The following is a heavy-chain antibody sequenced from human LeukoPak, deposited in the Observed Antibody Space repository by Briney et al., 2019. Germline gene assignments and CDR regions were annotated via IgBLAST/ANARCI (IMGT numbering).Heavy chain of an antibody. CDR1: GYTFTSYG. D-gene: IGHD3-3*01. CDR3: ARAYYDFWSGPSPFDY. Sequence: ASVKVSCKASGYTFTSYGIRWVRQAPGQGLEWMGWISAYNGNTNYAQKLQGRVTMTTDTSTSTAYMELRSLRSDDTAVYYCARAYYDFWSGPSPFDYWGQGTLVTVSS. CDR2: ISAYNGNT. J-gene: IGHJ4*02. V-gene: IGHV1-18*01.